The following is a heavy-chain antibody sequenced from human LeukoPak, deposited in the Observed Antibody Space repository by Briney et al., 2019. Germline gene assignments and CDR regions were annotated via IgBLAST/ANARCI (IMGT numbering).Heavy chain of an antibody. V-gene: IGHV4-59*01. J-gene: IGHJ5*02. CDR1: GGSISSYY. CDR3: ARAFRMYALHNWFDP. Sequence: PSETLSLTCTVSGGSISSYYWSWIRQPPGKGLEWIGYIYYSGSTNYNPSLRSRVTISVDTSKNQFALKLSSVTAADTAVYYCARAFRMYALHNWFDPWGQGTLVTVSS. CDR2: IYYSGST. D-gene: IGHD2-8*01.